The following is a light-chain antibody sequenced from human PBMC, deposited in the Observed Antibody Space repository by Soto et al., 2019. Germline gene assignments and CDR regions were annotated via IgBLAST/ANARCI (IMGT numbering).Light chain of an antibody. CDR1: QSVSSN. Sequence: EIVMTQSPATLSVSPGERATLSCRASQSVSSNLAWYQQKPGQAPRLIIYGASNRATGIPDRFSGSGSGTEFTLTISSLQSEDFAVYYCQQYNNWPRTFGQGTKVDIK. J-gene: IGKJ1*01. CDR3: QQYNNWPRT. V-gene: IGKV3D-15*01. CDR2: GAS.